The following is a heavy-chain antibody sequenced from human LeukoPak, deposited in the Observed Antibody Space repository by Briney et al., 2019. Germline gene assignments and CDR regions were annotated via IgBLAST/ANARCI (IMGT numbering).Heavy chain of an antibody. V-gene: IGHV3-13*01. J-gene: IGHJ4*02. CDR3: AAGVRIAARSPFGD. D-gene: IGHD6-6*01. CDR1: GFTFSSYD. CDR2: IGTAADT. Sequence: GGSLRLSCAASGFTFSSYDMHWVRQATGRGLEWVSSIGTAADTYYPGSVKGRFTISRENTKNSLYLQMNSLRAGDTAVYYCAAGVRIAARSPFGDWGQGTLVTVSS.